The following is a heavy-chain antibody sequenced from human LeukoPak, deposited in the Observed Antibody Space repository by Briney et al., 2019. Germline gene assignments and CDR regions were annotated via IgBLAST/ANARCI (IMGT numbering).Heavy chain of an antibody. D-gene: IGHD3-22*01. J-gene: IGHJ4*02. CDR2: INHSGST. V-gene: IGHV4-34*01. CDR3: ARGGHYYDSSGYYGDYFDY. CDR1: GGSFSGYY. Sequence: PSETLSLTCAVYGGSFSGYYWSWIRQPPGKGLEWIGEINHSGSTNYNPSLKSRVTISVDTSKNQFSLKLSSVTAADTAVYYCARGGHYYDSSGYYGDYFDYWGQGTLVTVSS.